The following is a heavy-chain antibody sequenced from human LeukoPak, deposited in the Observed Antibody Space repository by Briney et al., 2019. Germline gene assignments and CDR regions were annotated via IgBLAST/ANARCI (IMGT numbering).Heavy chain of an antibody. CDR1: GFTFSSYW. Sequence: GGSLRLSCAASGFTFSSYWMHWVRQAPGKGLVWVSRINSDGSSTSYADSAKGRFTISRDNAKNTLYLQMNSLRAEDTAVYYCASKSVVVPAAIWGPYDAFDIWGQGTMVTVSS. CDR2: INSDGSST. V-gene: IGHV3-74*01. J-gene: IGHJ3*02. CDR3: ASKSVVVPAAIWGPYDAFDI. D-gene: IGHD2-2*02.